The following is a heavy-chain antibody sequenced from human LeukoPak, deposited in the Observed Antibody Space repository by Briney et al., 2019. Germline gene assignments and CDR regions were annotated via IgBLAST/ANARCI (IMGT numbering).Heavy chain of an antibody. V-gene: IGHV3-53*01. CDR1: GFTVSSNY. CDR2: IYSGSDT. Sequence: GGSLRLSCAASGFTVSSNYMSWVRQAPGKGLEWVSVIYSGSDTYYADSVKGRFTISRDNSKNTVYLQMKSLRAEDTAVYYCARNYDNIWGSYADYWGQGTLVTVSS. J-gene: IGHJ4*02. CDR3: ARNYDNIWGSYADY. D-gene: IGHD3-16*01.